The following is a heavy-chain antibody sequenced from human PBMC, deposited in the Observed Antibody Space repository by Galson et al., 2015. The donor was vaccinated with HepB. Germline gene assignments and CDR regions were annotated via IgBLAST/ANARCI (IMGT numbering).Heavy chain of an antibody. CDR1: GFTFSSYG. CDR2: INHSGRT. Sequence: LRLSCAASGFTFSSYGMNWIRQPPGKGLEWIGEINHSGRTNYNSSLKSRVTISVDTSMNQFSLKLSSVTAADAAVYYCARGGDITSWYYSNTLGDFDYWGLGTLVTVSS. V-gene: IGHV4-34*01. J-gene: IGHJ4*02. CDR3: ARGGDITSWYYSNTLGDFDY. D-gene: IGHD6-13*01.